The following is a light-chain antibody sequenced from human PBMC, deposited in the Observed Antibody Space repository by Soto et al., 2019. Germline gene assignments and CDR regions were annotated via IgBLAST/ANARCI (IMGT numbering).Light chain of an antibody. Sequence: DIVMTQSPDSLAVSLGERATINCKSSQSVLYSSNNRNYLAWYRQKAGQPPKLLIYWASTRESGVPDRFSGSGSATDFTLTISSLQAEDVAVYYCQQYFGTPVTFGQGTRLEIK. V-gene: IGKV4-1*01. CDR3: QQYFGTPVT. CDR1: QSVLYSSNNRNY. J-gene: IGKJ5*01. CDR2: WAS.